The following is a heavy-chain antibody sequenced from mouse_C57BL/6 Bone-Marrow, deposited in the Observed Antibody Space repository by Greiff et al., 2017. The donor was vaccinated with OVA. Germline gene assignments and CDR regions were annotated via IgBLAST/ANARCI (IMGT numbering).Heavy chain of an antibody. CDR1: GFNIKNTY. CDR3: AIYYYGSSYGVDY. J-gene: IGHJ2*01. CDR2: IDPANGNT. D-gene: IGHD1-1*01. V-gene: IGHV14-3*01. Sequence: VQLQQSVAELVRPGASVKLSCTASGFNIKNTYMHWVKQRPEQGLEWIGRIDPANGNTKYAPKFQGKATITADTSSNTAYLQLSSLTSEDTAIYYCAIYYYGSSYGVDYWGQGTTLTVSS.